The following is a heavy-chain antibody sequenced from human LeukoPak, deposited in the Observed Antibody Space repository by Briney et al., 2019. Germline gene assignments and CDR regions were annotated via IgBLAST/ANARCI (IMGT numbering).Heavy chain of an antibody. CDR3: ASGVAAAGTESC. V-gene: IGHV3-11*01. Sequence: GGSLRLSCAASGFTFSDYYMSWIRQAPGQGLEWVSYISSSGSTIYYADSVKGRFTISRDNAKNSLYLQMNSLGAEDTAVYYCASGVAAAGTESCWGQGTLVTVSS. D-gene: IGHD6-13*01. J-gene: IGHJ4*02. CDR1: GFTFSDYY. CDR2: ISSSGSTI.